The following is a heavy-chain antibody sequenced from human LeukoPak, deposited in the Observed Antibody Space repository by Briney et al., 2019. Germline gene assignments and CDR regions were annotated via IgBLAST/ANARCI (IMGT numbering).Heavy chain of an antibody. CDR1: GYTFTGCH. CDR3: ARVKAAYVWGSYRGLDAFDI. J-gene: IGHJ3*02. V-gene: IGHV1-8*03. Sequence: VASVKVSCKASGYTFTGCHMHWVRQAPGQGLEWMGWMNPNSGNTGYAQKFQGRVTITRNTSISTAYMELSSLRSEDTAVYYCARVKAAYVWGSYRGLDAFDIWGQGTMVTVSS. CDR2: MNPNSGNT. D-gene: IGHD3-16*02.